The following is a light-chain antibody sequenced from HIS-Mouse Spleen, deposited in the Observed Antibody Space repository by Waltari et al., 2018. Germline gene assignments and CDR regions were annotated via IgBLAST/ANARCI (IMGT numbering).Light chain of an antibody. CDR2: KDR. CDR1: ALPKQY. CDR3: QSADSSGTYVV. V-gene: IGLV3-25*03. Sequence: SYELTQPPSVSVSPGQTARITCSGDALPKQYAYWYQQKPGQAPVLVMYKDRERPSGIPERFSGSSSGTTVTLTISGVQAEDEADYYGQSADSSGTYVVFGGGTKLTVL. J-gene: IGLJ2*01.